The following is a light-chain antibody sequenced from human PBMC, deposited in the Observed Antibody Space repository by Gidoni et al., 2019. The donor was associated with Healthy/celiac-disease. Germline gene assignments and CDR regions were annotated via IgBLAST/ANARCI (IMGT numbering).Light chain of an antibody. CDR3: MQALQTPT. V-gene: IGKV2-28*01. CDR2: LGS. J-gene: IGKJ1*01. Sequence: DIGMNQAPLSLPVTPGEPASISCRSSQRLLHSNVYNYLDWYLQMPGHAPQLLIYLGSNRASWVPDRFSGSGSGTYFTLKISRVEAEDVVFYYCMQALQTPTFGQGTKVEIK. CDR1: QRLLHSNVYNY.